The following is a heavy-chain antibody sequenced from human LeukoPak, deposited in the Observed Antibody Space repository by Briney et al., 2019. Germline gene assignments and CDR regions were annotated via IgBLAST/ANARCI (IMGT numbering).Heavy chain of an antibody. CDR1: GLTFSSYS. D-gene: IGHD1-26*01. CDR3: AKEGGFHVTPFVY. Sequence: GGSLRLSCAASGLTFSSYSMNWVRQAPGKGLEWVSSISSSSSYIYYADSVKGRFTISRDNSKNTLYLQMNSLRAEDTAVYYCAKEGGFHVTPFVYWGQGTLATVSS. CDR2: ISSSSSYI. J-gene: IGHJ4*02. V-gene: IGHV3-21*01.